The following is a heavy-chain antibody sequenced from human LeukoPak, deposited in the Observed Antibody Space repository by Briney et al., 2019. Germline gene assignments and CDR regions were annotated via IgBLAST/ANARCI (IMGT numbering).Heavy chain of an antibody. J-gene: IGHJ5*02. CDR1: GGSMSSYY. Sequence: PSETLSLTCTVSGGSMSSYYWSWIRQPAGKGLEWIGRIYTSGSTNYNPSLKSRVTMSVDTSKNLFSLKLNSVTAADTAVYYCARKEGGQLVNTRRWFDPWGQGTLVTVSS. CDR2: IYTSGST. V-gene: IGHV4-4*07. CDR3: ARKEGGQLVNTRRWFDP. D-gene: IGHD6-13*01.